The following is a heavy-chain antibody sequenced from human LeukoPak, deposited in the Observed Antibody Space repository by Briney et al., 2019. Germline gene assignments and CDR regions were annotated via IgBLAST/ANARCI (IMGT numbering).Heavy chain of an antibody. CDR1: GFTFSSYG. V-gene: IGHV3-30*18. CDR2: ISYDGSNK. J-gene: IGHJ6*02. D-gene: IGHD2-2*01. Sequence: PGRSLRLSCAASGFTFSSYGMHWVRQAPGKGLEWVAVISYDGSNKYYADSVKGRFTISRDNSKNTLYLQMNSLRAEDTAVYYCAKDLSVVVPAAIGMDAWGQGTTVTVSS. CDR3: AKDLSVVVPAAIGMDA.